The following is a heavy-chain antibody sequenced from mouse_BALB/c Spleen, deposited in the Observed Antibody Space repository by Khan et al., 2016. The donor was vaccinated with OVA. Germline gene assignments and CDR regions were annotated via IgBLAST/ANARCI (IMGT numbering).Heavy chain of an antibody. Sequence: EVELVESGGGLEKPGGSLKVSCSASGFTFSTYAMSWVRQTPEKRLEWVATVSSGGHYTFYPDSVKGRFTISRDNAKNTLYLQMSSLRSEDTAMYYCARSLADYHAMDYWGQGTSVTVSS. J-gene: IGHJ4*01. V-gene: IGHV5-9-3*01. CDR2: VSSGGHYT. CDR3: ARSLADYHAMDY. D-gene: IGHD3-3*01. CDR1: GFTFSTYA.